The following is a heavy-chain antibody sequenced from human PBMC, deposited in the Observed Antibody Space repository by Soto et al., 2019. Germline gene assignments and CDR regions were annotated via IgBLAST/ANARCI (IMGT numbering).Heavy chain of an antibody. D-gene: IGHD3-10*01. J-gene: IGHJ6*02. V-gene: IGHV3-30*18. CDR2: ISYDGSNK. CDR3: AKDRFAFRGGDYYYGMDV. Sequence: QVQLVESGGGVVQPGRSLRLSCAASGFTFSSYGMHWVRQAPGKGLEWVAVISYDGSNKYYADSVKGRFTISRDNSKNARYLQMNSLRAEDTAVYYCAKDRFAFRGGDYYYGMDVWGQGTTVTVSS. CDR1: GFTFSSYG.